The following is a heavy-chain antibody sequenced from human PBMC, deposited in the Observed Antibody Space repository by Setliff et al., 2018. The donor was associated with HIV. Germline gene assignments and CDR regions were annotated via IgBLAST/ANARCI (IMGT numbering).Heavy chain of an antibody. J-gene: IGHJ1*01. CDR1: GYTFTNYY. CDR2: INPTGDSM. Sequence: ASVKVSCKASGYTFTNYYMHWVRQAPGQGLEWMGIINPTGDSMSHAQKFHGRVTMTRDTSTRTVYMELSSLRSKDTAVYYCARDPSSGIYYDSSGQYFQNWGQGTLVTVSS. V-gene: IGHV1-46*01. D-gene: IGHD3-22*01. CDR3: ARDPSSGIYYDSSGQYFQN.